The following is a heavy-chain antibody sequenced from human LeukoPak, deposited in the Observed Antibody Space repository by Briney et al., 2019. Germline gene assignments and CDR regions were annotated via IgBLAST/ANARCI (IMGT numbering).Heavy chain of an antibody. Sequence: SETLSLTCPVSGGSISSYYWSWIRPPPGKGLEWIGYIYYSGSTNYNPSLKSRVTISVDTSKNQFSLKLSSVTAADTAVYYCARETYYDFWSGYYSWGWFDPWGQGTLVTVSS. CDR1: GGSISSYY. CDR2: IYYSGST. D-gene: IGHD3-3*01. V-gene: IGHV4-59*01. J-gene: IGHJ5*02. CDR3: ARETYYDFWSGYYSWGWFDP.